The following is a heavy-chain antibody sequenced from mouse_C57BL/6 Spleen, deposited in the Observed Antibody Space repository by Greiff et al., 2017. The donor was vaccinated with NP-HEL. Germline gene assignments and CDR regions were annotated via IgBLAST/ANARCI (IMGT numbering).Heavy chain of an antibody. V-gene: IGHV1-81*01. CDR3: SRRGYDVLFDY. Sequence: QVQLQQSGAELARPGASVKLSCKASGYTFTSYGISWVKPRNGQGLEWIGEISPRNGNTYYNEKFKGKATLTADKSSSTAYMERSSLTSEDSAVYFCSRRGYDVLFDYWGQGTTLTVSS. CDR1: GYTFTSYG. J-gene: IGHJ2*01. D-gene: IGHD2-2*01. CDR2: ISPRNGNT.